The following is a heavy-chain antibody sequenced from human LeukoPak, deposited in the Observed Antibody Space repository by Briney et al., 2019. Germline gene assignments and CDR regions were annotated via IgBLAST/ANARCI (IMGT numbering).Heavy chain of an antibody. D-gene: IGHD5-18*01. J-gene: IGHJ5*01. V-gene: IGHV3-74*01. CDR2: IHYDGTYT. Sequence: PGGSRRLSWAASGFTFSTYWMHWVRQIQGKGLVWLSRIHYDGTYTTYVDSVRGRFTISRDNTKSTLYLQMTSLRADDTAVYYCASGAEGHNYGELDSWGQGTLVTVSS. CDR1: GFTFSTYW. CDR3: ASGAEGHNYGELDS.